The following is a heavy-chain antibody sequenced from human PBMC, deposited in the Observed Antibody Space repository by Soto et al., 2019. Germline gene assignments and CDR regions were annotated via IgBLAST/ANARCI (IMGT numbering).Heavy chain of an antibody. D-gene: IGHD1-20*01. J-gene: IGHJ6*02. Sequence: QVQLQESGPGLVKPSETLSLTCTVSGGSISSYYWSWIGQPPGKGLEWIGYIYYSGITNYNPSLKSRVTISVDTSKNQFSLKLSSVTAADTAVYYCARYKSNYYYGMDVWGQGTTVTVS. V-gene: IGHV4-59*01. CDR1: GGSISSYY. CDR2: IYYSGIT. CDR3: ARYKSNYYYGMDV.